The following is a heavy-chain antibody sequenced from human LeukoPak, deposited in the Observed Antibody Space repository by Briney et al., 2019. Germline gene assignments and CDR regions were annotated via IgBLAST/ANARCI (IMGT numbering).Heavy chain of an antibody. Sequence: GGSLRLSCVASGFTFSSYSMNWVRQAPGKGLEWVSSISSSSNYIYYADSLKGRFTISRDNAENSLYLQMNSLRAEDTAVYYCAKIGQVGATLLDYWGQGTLVTVSS. CDR2: ISSSSNYI. CDR1: GFTFSSYS. J-gene: IGHJ4*02. V-gene: IGHV3-21*01. D-gene: IGHD1-26*01. CDR3: AKIGQVGATLLDY.